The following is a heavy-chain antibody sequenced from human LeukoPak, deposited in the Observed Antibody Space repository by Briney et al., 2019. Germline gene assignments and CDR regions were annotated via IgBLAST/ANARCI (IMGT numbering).Heavy chain of an antibody. CDR1: GITFSSYA. Sequence: GGSLRLSCAASGITFSSYAMSWVRQAPGKGLEWVSAISGSGGTTYYADSVKGRFTISRDNSKNTLYLQMNSLRAEDTAVYYCAKGAPILTGYFPFDPWGQGTLVTVSS. CDR3: AKGAPILTGYFPFDP. J-gene: IGHJ5*02. V-gene: IGHV3-23*01. D-gene: IGHD3-9*01. CDR2: ISGSGGTT.